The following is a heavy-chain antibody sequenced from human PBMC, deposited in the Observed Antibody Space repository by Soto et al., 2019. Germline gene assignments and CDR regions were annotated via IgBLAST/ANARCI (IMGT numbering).Heavy chain of an antibody. CDR2: IWYDGSNK. Sequence: GSLRLSCAASGFTFSSYGMHWVRQAPGKGLEWVAVIWYDGSNKYYADSVKGRFTISRDNSKNTLYLQMDSLRVEDTAVYYCGKVADSAYYTVDRWGQGTLVTVSS. V-gene: IGHV3-33*06. D-gene: IGHD3-22*01. CDR3: GKVADSAYYTVDR. J-gene: IGHJ5*02. CDR1: GFTFSSYG.